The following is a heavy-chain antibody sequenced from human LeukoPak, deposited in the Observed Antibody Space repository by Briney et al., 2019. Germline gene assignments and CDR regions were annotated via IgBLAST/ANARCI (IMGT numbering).Heavy chain of an antibody. D-gene: IGHD3-10*01. Sequence: SETLCLTCTVSGGSISSYYWSWIRQPPGKVLEWIGYFYYRGSTNYNPSLKSRVTISVDTSKNQFSLKLSSVTAADTAVYYCARDQGETLFDYWGQGTLVTVSS. V-gene: IGHV4-59*01. CDR1: GGSISSYY. J-gene: IGHJ4*02. CDR3: ARDQGETLFDY. CDR2: FYYRGST.